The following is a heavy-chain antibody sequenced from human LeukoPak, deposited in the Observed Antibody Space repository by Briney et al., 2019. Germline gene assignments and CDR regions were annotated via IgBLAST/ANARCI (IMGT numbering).Heavy chain of an antibody. CDR2: ISYDGSNK. CDR1: GFTFSSYA. CDR3: AKDAWSGYPDY. D-gene: IGHD3-3*01. Sequence: GGSLRLSCAASGFTFSSYAMHWVRQAPGKGLEWVAVISYDGSNKYYADSVKGRFTISRDNAKNSLYLQMNSLRAEDTALYYCAKDAWSGYPDYWGQGTLVTVSS. V-gene: IGHV3-30-3*01. J-gene: IGHJ4*02.